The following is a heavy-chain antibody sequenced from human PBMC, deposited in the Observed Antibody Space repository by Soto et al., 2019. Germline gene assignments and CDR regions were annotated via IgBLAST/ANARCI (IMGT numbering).Heavy chain of an antibody. J-gene: IGHJ6*02. CDR1: GGTFSSYA. V-gene: IGHV1-69*13. Sequence: ASVKVSCKASGGTFSSYAISWVRQAPGQGLEWMVGIIPIFGTANYAQKFQGRVTITADESTSTAYMELSSLRSEDTAVYYCARGWGAYYYYGMDVWGQGTTVTVSS. CDR2: IIPIFGTA. CDR3: ARGWGAYYYYGMDV. D-gene: IGHD7-27*01.